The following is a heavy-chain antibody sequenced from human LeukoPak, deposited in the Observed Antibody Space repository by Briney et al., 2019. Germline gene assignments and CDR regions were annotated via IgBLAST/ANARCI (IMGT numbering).Heavy chain of an antibody. CDR2: INHSGST. J-gene: IGHJ4*02. CDR1: GGSFSGYY. D-gene: IGHD3-3*01. V-gene: IGHV4-34*01. CDR3: AREATDYDFWSGYPKADY. Sequence: KPSETLSLTCAVYGGSFSGYYWSWIRQPPGKGLEWIGEINHSGSTNYNPSLKGRVTISVDTSKNQFSLKLSSVTAADTAVYYCAREATDYDFWSGYPKADYWGQGTLVTVSS.